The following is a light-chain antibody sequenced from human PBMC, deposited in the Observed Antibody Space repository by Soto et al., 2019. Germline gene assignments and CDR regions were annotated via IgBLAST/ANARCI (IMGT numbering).Light chain of an antibody. Sequence: DIQLTQSPSTLSASVGDRVTITCRASQTISIWLAWYQQKPGKAPKLLIYKGSNLESGVPSRFSGSGSGTEFTLTICSLQPDDFATYYCQQYNIYSPWTFGQGTKVEIK. CDR3: QQYNIYSPWT. CDR2: KGS. J-gene: IGKJ1*01. V-gene: IGKV1-5*03. CDR1: QTISIW.